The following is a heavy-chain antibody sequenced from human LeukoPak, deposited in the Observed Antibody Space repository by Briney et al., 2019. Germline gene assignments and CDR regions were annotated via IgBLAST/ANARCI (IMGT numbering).Heavy chain of an antibody. CDR3: ARENGYYDSSGYDAFDI. D-gene: IGHD3-22*01. J-gene: IGHJ3*02. CDR2: ISSSSSTI. CDR1: GFTFSSYG. Sequence: PGRSLRLSCAASGFTFSSYGMNWVRQAPGKGLEWVSSISSSSSTIYYADSVKGRFTISRDNAKNSLYLQMNSLRDEDTAVYYCARENGYYDSSGYDAFDIWGQGTMVTVSS. V-gene: IGHV3-48*02.